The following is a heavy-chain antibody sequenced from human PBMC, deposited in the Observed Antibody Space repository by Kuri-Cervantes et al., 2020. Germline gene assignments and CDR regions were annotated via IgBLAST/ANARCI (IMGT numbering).Heavy chain of an antibody. D-gene: IGHD2-15*01. CDR1: GFTFDDYA. J-gene: IGHJ6*02. CDR3: ANAICSGGNCFPRYGVDV. Sequence: GGSLRLSCAASGFTFDDYAMHWVRQAPGKGLEWVAVISYDGSNRYYADSVKGRFTISRDNSKNTLHLQMNSLRVGDTAVYYCANAICSGGNCFPRYGVDVWGQGTTVTVSS. V-gene: IGHV3-30-3*01. CDR2: ISYDGSNR.